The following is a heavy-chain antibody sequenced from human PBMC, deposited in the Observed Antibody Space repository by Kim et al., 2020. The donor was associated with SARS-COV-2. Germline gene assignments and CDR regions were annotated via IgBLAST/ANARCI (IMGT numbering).Heavy chain of an antibody. J-gene: IGHJ6*02. CDR3: ARGSSPRGGNSVYYGMDV. D-gene: IGHD2-21*02. CDR2: ISSSSSYI. CDR1: GFTFSSYS. Sequence: GGSLRLSCAASGFTFSSYSMNWVRQAPGKGLEWVSSISSSSSYIYYADSVKGRFTISRDNAKNSLYLQMNSLRAEDTAVYYCARGSSPRGGNSVYYGMDVWGQGTTVTVSS. V-gene: IGHV3-21*04.